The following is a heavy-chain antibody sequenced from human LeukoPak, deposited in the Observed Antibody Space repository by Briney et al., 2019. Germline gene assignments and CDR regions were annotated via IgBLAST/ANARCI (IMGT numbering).Heavy chain of an antibody. CDR2: IDGSAGGT. V-gene: IGHV3-23*01. CDR3: ARGKSSGYCY. CDR1: GFTLSSYG. D-gene: IGHD3-22*01. J-gene: IGHJ4*02. Sequence: PGGSLRLSCAASGFTLSSYGMTWVRQAPGKGLEWVSAIDGSAGGTYYADSVKGRFTISRDTAKNSLYLQMNSLRAEDTAVYYCARGKSSGYCYWGQGTLVTVSS.